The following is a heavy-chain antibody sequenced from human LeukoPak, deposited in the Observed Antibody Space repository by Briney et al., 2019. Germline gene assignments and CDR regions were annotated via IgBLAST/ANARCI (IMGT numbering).Heavy chain of an antibody. Sequence: SETLSLTCTVSGGSISSSSHYWGCIRQPPGKVLEWIGSIHYSENTYYNPSLKSRVTISVDTSKNQFSLKLSSLTAADTAVYYCVRTAGYFDYWGQGTLVTVSS. V-gene: IGHV4-39*01. J-gene: IGHJ4*02. CDR1: GGSISSSSHY. CDR3: VRTAGYFDY. CDR2: IHYSENT. D-gene: IGHD6-25*01.